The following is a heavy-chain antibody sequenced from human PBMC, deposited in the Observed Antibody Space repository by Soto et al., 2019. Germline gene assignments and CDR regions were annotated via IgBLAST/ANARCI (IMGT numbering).Heavy chain of an antibody. D-gene: IGHD2-15*01. CDR3: ARTITRLVVAANDAFDI. J-gene: IGHJ3*02. Sequence: QLQLQESGPELVKPSETLALPCTVSGGSISISSYYWGWIRQPPGKGLEWVGSVYYSGSTYYNPSLMSRVSIYVDKSKNQFSMKPSYVTAADTSVYYCARTITRLVVAANDAFDIWGQGTMVTVSS. CDR1: GGSISISSYY. V-gene: IGHV4-39*01. CDR2: VYYSGST.